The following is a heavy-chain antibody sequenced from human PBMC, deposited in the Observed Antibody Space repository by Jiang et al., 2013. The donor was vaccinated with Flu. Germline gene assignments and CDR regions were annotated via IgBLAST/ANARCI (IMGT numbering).Heavy chain of an antibody. CDR2: IYPGDSDT. Sequence: WMGIIYPGDSDTRYSPPSQGQVTISADKSISTAYLQWSSLKASDTAMYYCARHAAAVAANNWFDPWGQGTLVTVSS. CDR3: ARHAAAVAANNWFDP. J-gene: IGHJ5*02. D-gene: IGHD6-19*01. V-gene: IGHV5-51*01.